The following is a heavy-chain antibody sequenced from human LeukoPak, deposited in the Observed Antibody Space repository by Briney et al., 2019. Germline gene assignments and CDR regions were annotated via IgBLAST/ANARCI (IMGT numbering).Heavy chain of an antibody. CDR2: IRSSSRYI. CDR3: ARGWFPEGY. J-gene: IGHJ4*02. V-gene: IGHV3-21*01. Sequence: PGRSLGLSCAASGFTFSSYSMKWVRQAPGKGLEWGLSIRSSSRYIYCADAVKGRFTISRDNAKNSLYLQMNSLRAEDTAVYYCARGWFPEGYWGQGTLVTVSS. D-gene: IGHD3-10*01. CDR1: GFTFSSYS.